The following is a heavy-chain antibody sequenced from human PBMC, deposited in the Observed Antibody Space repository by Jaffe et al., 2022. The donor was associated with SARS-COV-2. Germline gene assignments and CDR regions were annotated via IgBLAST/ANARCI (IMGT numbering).Heavy chain of an antibody. J-gene: IGHJ4*02. CDR3: AREACGSGCSGDY. Sequence: EVQLVESGGGLVKPGGSLRLSCAASGFTFSAYSMNWVRQAPGKGLEWVSSITSSTRYISYADSVKGRFTISRDNAKDSLYLQMNSLRAEDTAVYYCAREACGSGCSGDYWGQGTLVTVSS. D-gene: IGHD6-19*01. V-gene: IGHV3-21*01. CDR2: ITSSTRYI. CDR1: GFTFSAYS.